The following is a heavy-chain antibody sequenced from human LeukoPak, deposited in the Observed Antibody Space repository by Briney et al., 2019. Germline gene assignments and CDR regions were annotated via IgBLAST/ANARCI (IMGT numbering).Heavy chain of an antibody. D-gene: IGHD1-26*01. CDR1: GGSISSHY. CDR2: IYYSGST. V-gene: IGHV4-59*11. J-gene: IGHJ4*02. CDR3: ARSIVGATEGHFDY. Sequence: SEILSLTCTVSGGSISSHYWSWIRQPPGKGLEWIGYIYYSGSTNYNPSLKSRVTISVDTSKNQFSLKLSSVTAADTAVYYCARSIVGATEGHFDYWGQGTLVTVSS.